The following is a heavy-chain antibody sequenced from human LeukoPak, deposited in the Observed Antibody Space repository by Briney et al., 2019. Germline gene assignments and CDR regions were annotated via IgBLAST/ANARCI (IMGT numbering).Heavy chain of an antibody. J-gene: IGHJ4*02. CDR3: ARDPASRRYCSSTSCYAPPAYYFDY. V-gene: IGHV3-30-3*01. CDR2: ISYDGSNK. D-gene: IGHD2-2*01. CDR1: GFTFSSYA. Sequence: GRSLRLSCAASGFTFSSYAMHWVRQAPGKGLEWVAVISYDGSNKYYADSVKGRFTISRDNSKNTLYLQMNSLRAEDTAVYYCARDPASRRYCSSTSCYAPPAYYFDYWGQGTLVTVSS.